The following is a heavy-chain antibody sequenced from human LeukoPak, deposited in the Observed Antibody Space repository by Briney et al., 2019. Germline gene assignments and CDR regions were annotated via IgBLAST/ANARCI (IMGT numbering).Heavy chain of an antibody. CDR2: INHSGST. Sequence: SETLSLTCAAYGGSFSGYYWSWIRQPPGKGLEWIGEINHSGSTNYNPSLKSRVTISVDTSKNQFSLKLSSVTAADTAVYYCARAANSYGYHDLFDYWGQGTLVTVSS. V-gene: IGHV4-34*01. CDR3: ARAANSYGYHDLFDY. J-gene: IGHJ4*02. D-gene: IGHD5-18*01. CDR1: GGSFSGYY.